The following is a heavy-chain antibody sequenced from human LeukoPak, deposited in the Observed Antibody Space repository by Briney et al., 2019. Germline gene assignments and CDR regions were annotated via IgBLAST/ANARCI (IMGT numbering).Heavy chain of an antibody. V-gene: IGHV4-34*01. CDR1: GGSFSGYY. CDR2: INHSGST. Sequence: SETLSLTCAVYGGSFSGYYWSWIRQPPGKGLEWIGEINHSGSTYYNPSLKSRVTISVDTSKNQFSLKLSSVTAADTAVYYCARGVSYSSVVVRKTKRNWFDPWGQGTLVTVSS. D-gene: IGHD6-19*01. J-gene: IGHJ5*02. CDR3: ARGVSYSSVVVRKTKRNWFDP.